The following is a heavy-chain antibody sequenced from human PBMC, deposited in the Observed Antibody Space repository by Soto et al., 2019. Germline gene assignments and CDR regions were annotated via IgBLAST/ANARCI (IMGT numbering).Heavy chain of an antibody. CDR2: IYHSGST. D-gene: IGHD3-16*01. CDR1: GGSISSGGYS. CDR3: ARARLNRFDP. V-gene: IGHV4-30-2*01. Sequence: SETLSLTCAVSGGSISSGGYSWGWIRQPPGKGLEWIGYIYHSGSTYYNPSLRSRVTISVDRSKNQFSLKLSSVTAADTAVYYCARARLNRFDPWGQGTLVTVSS. J-gene: IGHJ5*02.